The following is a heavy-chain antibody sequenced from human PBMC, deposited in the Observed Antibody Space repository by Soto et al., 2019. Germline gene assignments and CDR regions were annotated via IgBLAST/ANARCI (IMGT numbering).Heavy chain of an antibody. CDR2: IRETGNT. J-gene: IGHJ4*02. Sequence: GGSQSPCSAASGFTFGNYAGILLRTAPGKGLEWVSTIRETGNTYYADSVRGRFATSRDNSENTLYLQMSSLRAEDTAVYYCAKQQMGVIRALDYWGQGTLVNVSS. V-gene: IGHV3-23*01. CDR1: GFTFGNYA. CDR3: AKQQMGVIRALDY. D-gene: IGHD1-26*01.